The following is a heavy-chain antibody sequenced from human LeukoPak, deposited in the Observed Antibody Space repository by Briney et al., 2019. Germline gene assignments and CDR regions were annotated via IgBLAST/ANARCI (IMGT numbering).Heavy chain of an antibody. Sequence: GGSLRLSCAASGFTFSTYAMHWVRQAPGKGLEWVSVIYSGGSTYYADSVKGRFTISRDNSKSTLYIQMNSLRAEDTAVYYCARAHERQLWSSGIDYWGQGTLVTVSS. CDR1: GFTFSTYA. V-gene: IGHV3-53*01. J-gene: IGHJ4*02. D-gene: IGHD5-18*01. CDR2: IYSGGST. CDR3: ARAHERQLWSSGIDY.